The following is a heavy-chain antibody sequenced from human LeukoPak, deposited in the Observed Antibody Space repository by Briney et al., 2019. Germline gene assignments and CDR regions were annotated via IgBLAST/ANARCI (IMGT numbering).Heavy chain of an antibody. CDR3: TREGPLGYCSSTSCYTDFDY. CDR2: IRSKAYGRTT. Sequence: GSLRLSCTASGFTFGDYAMSWFRQAPGKGLEWVGFIRSKAYGRTTEYAASVKGRFTISRDDSKSIAYLQMNSLKTEDTAVYYCTREGPLGYCSSTSCYTDFDYWGQGTLVTVSS. D-gene: IGHD2-2*02. J-gene: IGHJ4*02. V-gene: IGHV3-49*03. CDR1: GFTFGDYA.